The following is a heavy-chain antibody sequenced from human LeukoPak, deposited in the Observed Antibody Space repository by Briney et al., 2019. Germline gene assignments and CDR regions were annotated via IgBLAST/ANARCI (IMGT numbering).Heavy chain of an antibody. V-gene: IGHV3-11*01. CDR1: GFTFSDYY. CDR3: AREGDIVVVPAAIDY. CDR2: ISSSGSTI. J-gene: IGHJ4*02. D-gene: IGHD2-2*01. Sequence: GGSLRLSCAASGFTFSDYYMSWIRQAPGKGLEWVSYISSSGSTIYYADSVKGRFTISRDNAKNSVYLQMNSLRAEDTAVYYCAREGDIVVVPAAIDYWGQGTLVTVSS.